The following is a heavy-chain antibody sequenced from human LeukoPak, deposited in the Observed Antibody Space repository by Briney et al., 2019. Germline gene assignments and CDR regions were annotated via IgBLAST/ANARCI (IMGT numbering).Heavy chain of an antibody. D-gene: IGHD6-19*01. CDR3: ARDHLVAGLLFDS. CDR1: GFTFRDYW. J-gene: IGHJ4*02. Sequence: PGGSLRLSCAASGFTFRDYWMTWVRQAPGKGLEWVASINQDGREKNSVDSVKGRFTSSRDNAESSLYLQMNSLRADDTAVYYCARDHLVAGLLFDSWGQGTLVTVAS. V-gene: IGHV3-7*01. CDR2: INQDGREK.